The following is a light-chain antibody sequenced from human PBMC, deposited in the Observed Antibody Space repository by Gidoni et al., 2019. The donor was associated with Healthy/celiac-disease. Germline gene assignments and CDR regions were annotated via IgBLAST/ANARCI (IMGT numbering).Light chain of an antibody. J-gene: IGKJ2*01. V-gene: IGKV1-39*01. CDR2: AAS. CDR3: QQSYSTLYT. CDR1: QSISSY. Sequence: DIQMTHSPSSLSASVGDRVTITCRASQSISSYLNWYQQKPGKAPKLLIYAASSLQSGVPSRFSGSGSGTDFTLTISSLQPEDFATYYCQQSYSTLYTFGKGTKLEIK.